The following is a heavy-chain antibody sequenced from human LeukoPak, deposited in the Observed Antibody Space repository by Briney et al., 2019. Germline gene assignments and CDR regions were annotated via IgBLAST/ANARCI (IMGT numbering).Heavy chain of an antibody. Sequence: TGGSLRLSCGASGFTFSRYGMHWVRQAPGKGLEWVAIIWYDGSNKYYADSVKGRFTISRDNSKNTLYLQMNSLRAEDTAVYYCARDSSTTVTGAFDIWGQGTMVTVSS. J-gene: IGHJ3*02. CDR1: GFTFSRYG. D-gene: IGHD4-17*01. V-gene: IGHV3-33*01. CDR2: IWYDGSNK. CDR3: ARDSSTTVTGAFDI.